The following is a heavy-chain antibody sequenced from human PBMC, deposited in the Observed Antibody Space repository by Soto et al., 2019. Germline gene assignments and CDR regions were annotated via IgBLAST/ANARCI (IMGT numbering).Heavy chain of an antibody. CDR1: GFTFSSYT. D-gene: IGHD2-15*01. CDR3: ASTPPMKWWGWFDP. V-gene: IGHV3-21*01. CDR2: ISSSSSYI. J-gene: IGHJ5*02. Sequence: GESLKISCAASGFTFSSYTMNWVRQAPGKGLEWVSSISSSSSYIYYADSVKGRFTTSRDNAKNSLYLQMNSLRAEDTAVYYCASTPPMKWWGWFDPWGQGTLVTVSS.